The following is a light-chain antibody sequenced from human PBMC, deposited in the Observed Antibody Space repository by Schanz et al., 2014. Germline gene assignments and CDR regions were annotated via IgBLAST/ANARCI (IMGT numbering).Light chain of an antibody. J-gene: IGLJ3*02. CDR1: SSDVGTNNY. CDR2: DVT. CDR3: SSYAGSYTWV. Sequence: QSALTQPRSVSGSPGQSVTISCTGTSSDVGTNNYVSWYQQHPGKAPKLMIYDVTKRPSGVPDRFSGSKSGNTAALTISGLQAEDEADYYCSSYAGSYTWVFGGGTKLTVL. V-gene: IGLV2-11*01.